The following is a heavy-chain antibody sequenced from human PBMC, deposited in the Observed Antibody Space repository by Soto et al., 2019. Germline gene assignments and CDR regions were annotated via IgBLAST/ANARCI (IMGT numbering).Heavy chain of an antibody. CDR2: IYTTGNT. Sequence: SETLSLTCTVSGGSLNNYYWSWIRQPAGKGPEWIGRIYTTGNTNYKSSLRSRVTMSVDTSKNQFSLKLRFLTAADTAMYYCARGSLQFDPWGQGTLVTAPQ. J-gene: IGHJ5*02. CDR1: GGSLNNYY. V-gene: IGHV4-4*07. CDR3: ARGSLQFDP.